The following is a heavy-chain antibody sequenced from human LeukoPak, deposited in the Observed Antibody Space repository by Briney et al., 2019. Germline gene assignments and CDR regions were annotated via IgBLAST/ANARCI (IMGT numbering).Heavy chain of an antibody. CDR2: ISSSSSYI. J-gene: IGHJ4*02. V-gene: IGHV3-21*01. Sequence: GGSLRLSCAASGFTFSSYSMNWVRQAPGKGLEWVSSISSSSSYIYYADSVKGRFTISRDNAKNSLYLQMNSLGAEDTAVYYCARDLGYCSGGSCYSHYFDYWGQGTLVTVSS. CDR1: GFTFSSYS. CDR3: ARDLGYCSGGSCYSHYFDY. D-gene: IGHD2-15*01.